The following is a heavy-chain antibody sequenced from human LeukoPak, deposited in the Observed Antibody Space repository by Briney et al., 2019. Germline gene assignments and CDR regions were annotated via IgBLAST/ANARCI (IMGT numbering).Heavy chain of an antibody. Sequence: PSETPSLTCTVSGGSISISSYYWGWIRQPPGKGLEWIGSIYYSGSTYYNPSLKSRVTISVDTSKNQFSLKLSSVTAADTAVYYCARRHNYYYYMDVWGKGTTVTVSS. CDR1: GGSISISSYY. V-gene: IGHV4-39*01. CDR2: IYYSGST. CDR3: ARRHNYYYYMDV. J-gene: IGHJ6*03.